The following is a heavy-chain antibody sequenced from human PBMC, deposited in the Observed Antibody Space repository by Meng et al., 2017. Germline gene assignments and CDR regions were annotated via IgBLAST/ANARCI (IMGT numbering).Heavy chain of an antibody. CDR2: IYHTACN. V-gene: IGHV4-4*02. J-gene: IGHJ4*02. CDR3: ARGTDYGDYYVDY. Sequence: QRGSAAWLVTPAVPPPLSSRVACGSISSNTWWSCDRQPPGKGREWDGEIYHTACNNSTPSLQGRLTISAAKSKNQFSLKLGSVTAADTAVYYCARGTDYGDYYVDYWGQGTLVTVSS. CDR1: CGSISSNTW. D-gene: IGHD4-17*01.